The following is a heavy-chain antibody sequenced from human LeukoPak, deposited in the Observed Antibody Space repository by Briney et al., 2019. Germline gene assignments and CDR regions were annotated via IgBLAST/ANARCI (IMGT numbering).Heavy chain of an antibody. V-gene: IGHV3-21*01. CDR2: ITTSSDYK. D-gene: IGHD6-13*01. CDR3: ARDPAATPLGY. Sequence: GGFLRLSCAASGFTFSAYTMSWVRQAPGKGLEWVSSITTSSDYKYYADSLRGRLTISRDNAKNSLFLQMNSLRGDDTAVYYCARDPAATPLGYWGQGILVTVSS. J-gene: IGHJ4*02. CDR1: GFTFSAYT.